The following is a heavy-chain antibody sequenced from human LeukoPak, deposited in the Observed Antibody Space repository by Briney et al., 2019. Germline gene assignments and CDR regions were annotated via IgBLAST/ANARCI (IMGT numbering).Heavy chain of an antibody. CDR1: GFTFSSYA. J-gene: IGHJ4*02. D-gene: IGHD4-17*01. V-gene: IGHV3-30*18. CDR2: ISYDGSNK. Sequence: HPGGSLRLSCAASGFTFSSYAMSWVRQAPGKGLEWVAVISYDGSNKYYADSVKGRFTISRDNSKNTLYLQMNSLRAEDTAVYYCAKHGVTVTTGQNWGQGTLVTVSS. CDR3: AKHGVTVTTGQN.